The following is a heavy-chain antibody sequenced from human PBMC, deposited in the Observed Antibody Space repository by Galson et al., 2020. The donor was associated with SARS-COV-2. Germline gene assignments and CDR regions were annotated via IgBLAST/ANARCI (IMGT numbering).Heavy chain of an antibody. CDR2: MNQGGTT. Sequence: SETLSLTCAVYGGSFSGCYWTWIRQTPGKGLEWIGEMNQGGTTNYNPSLRSRITISVDTSKNQFSLNVNSVTAADTAIYYCARAGFNRSPRNPIPMYYFDSWGQGMLVTVSS. V-gene: IGHV4-34*01. CDR1: GGSFSGCY. D-gene: IGHD3-16*02. J-gene: IGHJ4*02. CDR3: ARAGFNRSPRNPIPMYYFDS.